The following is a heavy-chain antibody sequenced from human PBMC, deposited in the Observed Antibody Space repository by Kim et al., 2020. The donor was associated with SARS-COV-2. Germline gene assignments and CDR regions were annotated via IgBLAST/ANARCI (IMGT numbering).Heavy chain of an antibody. D-gene: IGHD6-13*01. CDR2: IYYSGST. J-gene: IGHJ4*02. CDR3: ARLVEYSSSWYGKRAYFDY. V-gene: IGHV4-39*01. CDR1: GGSISSSSYY. Sequence: SETLSLTCTVSGGSISSSSYYWGWIRQPPGKGLEWIGSIYYSGSTYYNPSLKSRVTISVDTSKNQFSLKLSSVTAADTAVYYCARLVEYSSSWYGKRAYFDYWGQGTLVTVSS.